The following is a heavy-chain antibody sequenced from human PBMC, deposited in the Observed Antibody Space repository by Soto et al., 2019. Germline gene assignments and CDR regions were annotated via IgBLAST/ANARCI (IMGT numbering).Heavy chain of an antibody. V-gene: IGHV3-23*01. CDR1: GFTFSSCA. D-gene: IGHD6-19*01. CDR2: ISDSGGST. J-gene: IGHJ4*02. Sequence: PGRSLRLSCAAAGFTFSSCAMSWVRQAPGMGLQWVSAISDSGGSTYYADSVRGRFTISRDNSKNTLYLQLNSLGAEETAVYYCAKDKQAAGSQWLVPIWGRGTLVTVSS. CDR3: AKDKQAAGSQWLVPI.